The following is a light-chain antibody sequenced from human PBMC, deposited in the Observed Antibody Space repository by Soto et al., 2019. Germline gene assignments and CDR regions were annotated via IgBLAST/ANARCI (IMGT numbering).Light chain of an antibody. Sequence: QPVLTQSSSASASLGSSVKLTCTLSSGHSSYIIAWHQQQPGKAPRYLMKLEGSGSYNTGSGVPDRFSGSSSGADRYLTISNLQVEDAAYYYCETWDSNTHTVFGGGTKLTVL. CDR1: SGHSSYI. J-gene: IGLJ3*02. CDR3: ETWDSNTHTV. V-gene: IGLV4-60*02. CDR2: LEGSGSY.